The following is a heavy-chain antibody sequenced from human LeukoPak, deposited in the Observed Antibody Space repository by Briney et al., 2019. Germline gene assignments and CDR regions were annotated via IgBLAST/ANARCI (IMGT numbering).Heavy chain of an antibody. Sequence: GRSLRLSCAASGFTFSSYAMSWVRQAPVNGLEWVSAISGSGGSTYYADSVKGRFTNSRDNSKNTLYLQMNSLRVEDTAVYYCAKDGAVPYYFDCWGQGTLVTVSS. D-gene: IGHD2-2*01. CDR2: ISGSGGST. V-gene: IGHV3-23*01. CDR3: AKDGAVPYYFDC. CDR1: GFTFSSYA. J-gene: IGHJ4*02.